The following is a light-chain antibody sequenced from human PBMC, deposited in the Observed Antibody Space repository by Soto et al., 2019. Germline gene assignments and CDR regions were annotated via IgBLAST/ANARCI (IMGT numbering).Light chain of an antibody. CDR3: QHYDSYSQT. J-gene: IGKJ2*01. CDR1: QTISSW. CDR2: DAS. V-gene: IGKV1-5*01. Sequence: DIQMTQSPSTLSASVGDRVTITCRASQTISSWLAWYQQKPGKAPKLLIYDASTLKTGVPSRFSGSGSGTEFTLTIRSLQPDDFATYYCQHYDSYSQTFGQGTKVELK.